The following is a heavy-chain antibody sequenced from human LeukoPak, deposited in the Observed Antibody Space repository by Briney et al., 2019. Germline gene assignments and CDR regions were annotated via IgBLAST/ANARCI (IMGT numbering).Heavy chain of an antibody. Sequence: GGSLRLSCAASGFTFSGSAMHWVRQASGKGLEWVGRIRSKANSYATAYAASVKGRFTISRDDSKNTLYLQMNSLKTEDTAVYYCTTGIMTTVVSGVDYWGQGTLVTVSS. J-gene: IGHJ4*02. CDR1: GFTFSGSA. CDR3: TTGIMTTVVSGVDY. CDR2: IRSKANSYAT. V-gene: IGHV3-73*01. D-gene: IGHD4-23*01.